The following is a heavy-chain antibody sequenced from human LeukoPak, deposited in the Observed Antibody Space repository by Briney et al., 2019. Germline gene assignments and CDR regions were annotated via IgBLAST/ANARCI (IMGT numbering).Heavy chain of an antibody. D-gene: IGHD3-9*01. CDR2: IYSGGST. V-gene: IGHV3-53*01. CDR1: GFTVSSNY. CDR3: ARDWGLTGYFVDY. Sequence: GGSLRPSCAASGFTVSSNYMSWVRQAPGKGLEWVSVIYSGGSTYYADSVKGRFTISRDNSKNSLYLQMNSLRAEDTAVYYCARDWGLTGYFVDYWGQGTLVTVSS. J-gene: IGHJ4*02.